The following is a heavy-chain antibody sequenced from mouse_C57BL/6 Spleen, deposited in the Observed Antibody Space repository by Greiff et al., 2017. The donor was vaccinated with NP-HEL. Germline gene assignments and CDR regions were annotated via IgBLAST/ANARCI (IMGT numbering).Heavy chain of an antibody. V-gene: IGHV5-17*01. D-gene: IGHD1-3*01. J-gene: IGHJ3*01. CDR3: ARGELFAY. CDR2: ISSGSSTI. CDR1: GFTFSDYG. Sequence: EVKLMESGGGLVKPGGSLKLSCAASGFTFSDYGMHWVRQAPEKGLAWVAYISSGSSTIYYADTVKGRFTISRDNAKNTLFLQMTSLRSEDTAMYYCARGELFAYWGQGTLVTVSA.